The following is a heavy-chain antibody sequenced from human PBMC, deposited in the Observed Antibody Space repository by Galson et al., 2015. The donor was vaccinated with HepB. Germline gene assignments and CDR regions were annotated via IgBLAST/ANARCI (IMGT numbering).Heavy chain of an antibody. V-gene: IGHV1-46*01. CDR2: IKPGDSST. CDR1: GYTFTSYY. J-gene: IGHJ4*02. CDR3: ARRASSMAKTFDY. Sequence: SVKVSCKASGYTFTSYYMHWVRQAPGQGLEWMGVIKPGDSSTGYAQKFRGRVALTRDTSTGTVYMELSSLRSEDTAVYYCARRASSMAKTFDYWGQGTLLIVSS. D-gene: IGHD5-24*01.